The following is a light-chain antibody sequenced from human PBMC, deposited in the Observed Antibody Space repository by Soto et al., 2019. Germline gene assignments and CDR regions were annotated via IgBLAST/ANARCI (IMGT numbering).Light chain of an antibody. Sequence: DIQMTQSPSTLYASVGDRVTITCRASQSISSWLAWYQQKPGQAPKLLIYDASSLESGVASRFSGSGSGTEFTLTISSLQPDDFATYYCQQYDSYSWTFGQGTKVEIK. J-gene: IGKJ1*01. V-gene: IGKV1-5*01. CDR1: QSISSW. CDR2: DAS. CDR3: QQYDSYSWT.